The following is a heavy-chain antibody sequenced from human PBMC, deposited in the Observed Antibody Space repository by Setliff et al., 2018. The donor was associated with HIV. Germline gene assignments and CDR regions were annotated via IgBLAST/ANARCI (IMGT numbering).Heavy chain of an antibody. J-gene: IGHJ5*02. CDR1: GVSISSTTYY. V-gene: IGHV4-39*07. Sequence: SETLSLTCTVSGVSISSTTYYWGWISQPLEKGLERIRSIHYRGSNYYNASIKSRLTILVKTSKNQLSLKLSSVTAADTDVDFCARDLGVRFPTYNWFDPWGQGTLVTVSS. D-gene: IGHD3-3*01. CDR2: IHYRGSN. CDR3: ARDLGVRFPTYNWFDP.